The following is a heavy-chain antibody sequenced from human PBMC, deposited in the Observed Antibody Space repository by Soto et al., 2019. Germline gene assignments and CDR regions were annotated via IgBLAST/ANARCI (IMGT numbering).Heavy chain of an antibody. V-gene: IGHV3-30*04. D-gene: IGHD3-10*01. Sequence: GGSLRLSCAASRLTFSSYAMHWVRQAPGKGLEWVAVISYDGSKIYYGDSVKGRFTISRDNYKKTLYLQMNSLTTEDTAVYFCARDWGSGSYYNGPNDYWGQGTLVTVSS. CDR3: ARDWGSGSYYNGPNDY. J-gene: IGHJ4*02. CDR1: RLTFSSYA. CDR2: ISYDGSKI.